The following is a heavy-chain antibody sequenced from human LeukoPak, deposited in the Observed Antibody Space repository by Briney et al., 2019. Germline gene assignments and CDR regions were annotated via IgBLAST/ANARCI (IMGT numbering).Heavy chain of an antibody. Sequence: GGSLRLSCAASGFTFSDYYMSWLRQAPGKGLEWVSYISSSGSTIYYADSVKGRFTTSRDNAKNSLYLQMNSLRAEDTAVYYCARDPYGVGALGDAFDIWGQGTMVTVSS. CDR3: ARDPYGVGALGDAFDI. CDR2: ISSSGSTI. D-gene: IGHD1-26*01. CDR1: GFTFSDYY. V-gene: IGHV3-11*01. J-gene: IGHJ3*02.